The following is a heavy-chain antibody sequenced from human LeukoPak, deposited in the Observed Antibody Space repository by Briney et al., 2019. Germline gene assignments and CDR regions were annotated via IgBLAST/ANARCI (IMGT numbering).Heavy chain of an antibody. V-gene: IGHV3-23*01. CDR2: ISGSGGST. CDR3: AKGRTVRGVIITQKYYLDY. D-gene: IGHD3-10*01. J-gene: IGHJ4*02. CDR1: GFTFSSYA. Sequence: QSGGSLRLSCAASGFTFSSYAMSWVRQAPGKGLEWVSAISGSGGSTYYADSVKGRFTISRDNSKNTLYLQMNSLRAEDTAVYYCAKGRTVRGVIITQKYYLDYWGQGTLVTVSS.